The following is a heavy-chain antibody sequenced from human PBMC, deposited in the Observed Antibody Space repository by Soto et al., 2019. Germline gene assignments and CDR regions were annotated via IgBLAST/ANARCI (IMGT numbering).Heavy chain of an antibody. CDR1: GFTFDDYA. D-gene: IGHD5-12*01. CDR2: ISWNSGSI. CDR3: AKGGVVDIVATTRSPLDY. J-gene: IGHJ4*02. V-gene: IGHV3-9*01. Sequence: PGGSLRLSCAASGFTFDDYAMHWVRQAPGKGLEWVSGISWNSGSIGYADSVKGRFTISRDNAKNSLYLQMNSLRAEDTALYYCAKGGVVDIVATTRSPLDYWGQGTLVTVSS.